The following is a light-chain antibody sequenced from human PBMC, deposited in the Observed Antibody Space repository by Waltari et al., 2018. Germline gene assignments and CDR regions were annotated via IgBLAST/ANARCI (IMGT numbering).Light chain of an antibody. CDR2: TNN. CDR3: AAWDDTLNGVV. J-gene: IGLJ2*01. Sequence: QSVVTQPPSASGTPGQRVTISCSGSSSNIGSNFVSWYQILTGTAPRLLIYTNNQRPSGVPDRFSGSKSGTSASLAISGLQSEDEADYYCAAWDDTLNGVVFGGGTKLTVL. CDR1: SSNIGSNF. V-gene: IGLV1-44*01.